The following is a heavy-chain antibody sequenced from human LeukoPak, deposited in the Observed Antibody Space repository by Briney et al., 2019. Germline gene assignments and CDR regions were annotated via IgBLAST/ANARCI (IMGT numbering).Heavy chain of an antibody. D-gene: IGHD3-22*01. V-gene: IGHV3-15*04. CDR1: GFTFSHAW. Sequence: PGGSLRLSCAASGFTFSHAWMSWVRQAPGKGLEWIGRIVSNTEGGTTDYAAPVKGRFTISRDHSTNTLYLQMNSLKTEDTAVYHCITGIRSGYYVYWGQATLVTVSS. CDR3: ITGIRSGYYVY. J-gene: IGHJ4*02. CDR2: IVSNTEGGTT.